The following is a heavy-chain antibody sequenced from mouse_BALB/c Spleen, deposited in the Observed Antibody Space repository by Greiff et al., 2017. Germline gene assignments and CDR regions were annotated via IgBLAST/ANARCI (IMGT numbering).Heavy chain of an antibody. D-gene: IGHD1-1*01. J-gene: IGHJ3*01. V-gene: IGHV14-1*02. Sequence: EVQVVESGAELVRPGALVKLSCKASGFNIKDYYMHWVKQRPEQGLEWIGWIDPENGNTIYDPKFQGKASITADTSSNTAYLQLSSLTSEDTAVYYCARDYYGSSFAYWGQGTLVTVSA. CDR2: IDPENGNT. CDR1: GFNIKDYY. CDR3: ARDYYGSSFAY.